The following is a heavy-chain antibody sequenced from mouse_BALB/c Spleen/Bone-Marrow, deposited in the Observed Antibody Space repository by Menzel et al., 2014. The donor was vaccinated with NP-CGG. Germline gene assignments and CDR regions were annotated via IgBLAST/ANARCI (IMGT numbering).Heavy chain of an antibody. CDR3: GIRYYAMDY. CDR1: GYTFTTYT. V-gene: IGHV1-4*01. CDR2: IIPSSGYT. Sequence: VQLQQSGAELARPGASVKMSCKASGYTFTTYTIHWMKQRPGQGLEWIGYIIPSSGYTNYNQKFKDKATLTADKSSSTAYKQLSSLTPEDSAVYYCGIRYYAMDYWGQGTSVTVSS. D-gene: IGHD1-1*01. J-gene: IGHJ4*01.